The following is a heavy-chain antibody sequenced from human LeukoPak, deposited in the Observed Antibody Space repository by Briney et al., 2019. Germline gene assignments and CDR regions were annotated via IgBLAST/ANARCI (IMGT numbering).Heavy chain of an antibody. V-gene: IGHV3-21*04. CDR3: ARDLDSSGWSLGG. D-gene: IGHD6-19*01. Sequence: GGSLRLSCAASGFTFSSYSMNWVRQAPGKGLEWVSSISSSGSYIYYADSVKGRFTISRDNAKNSLYLQMNSLRAEDTAVYYCARDLDSSGWSLGGWGQGTLVTVSS. CDR2: ISSSGSYI. CDR1: GFTFSSYS. J-gene: IGHJ4*02.